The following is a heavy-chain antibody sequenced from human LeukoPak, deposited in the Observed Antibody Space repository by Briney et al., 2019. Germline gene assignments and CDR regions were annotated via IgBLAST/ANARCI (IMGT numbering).Heavy chain of an antibody. V-gene: IGHV3-74*01. J-gene: IGHJ4*02. D-gene: IGHD6-13*01. CDR3: AKGESSSWYTPFFDY. Sequence: GGSLRLSCAASGFTFSSYWMHWVRQAPGKGLVWVSLINTDESITTYADSVKGRFTISRDNSKNTLYLQMNSLRAEDTAVYYCAKGESSSWYTPFFDYWGQGTLVTVSS. CDR1: GFTFSSYW. CDR2: INTDESIT.